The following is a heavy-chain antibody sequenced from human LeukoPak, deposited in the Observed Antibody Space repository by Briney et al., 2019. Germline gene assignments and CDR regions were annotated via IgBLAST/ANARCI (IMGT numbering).Heavy chain of an antibody. J-gene: IGHJ6*03. CDR3: ARGPSITMVRGGQWYYYMDV. CDR1: GYTFTRYY. CDR2: INPSGGST. V-gene: IGHV1-46*01. Sequence: EASVKVSCKASGYTFTRYYIHWVRQAPGQGLEWMGLINPSGGSTNYAQKFQGRVTMTRDTSTSTVYMELSSLRSEDTAVYYCARGPSITMVRGGQWYYYMDVWGKGTTVTISS. D-gene: IGHD3-10*01.